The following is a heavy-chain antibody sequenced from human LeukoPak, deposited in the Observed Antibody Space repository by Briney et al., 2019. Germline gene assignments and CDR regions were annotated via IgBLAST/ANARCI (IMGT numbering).Heavy chain of an antibody. Sequence: PSETLSLTCTVSGGSISGYYWSWIRQPPGKGLEWIAYIYSSGSTNCNPSLQSRVTISVDTSKNHFSLKLSSVTAADTAMYYCARRSLAAPGKGAFDIWGQGTMVTVSS. D-gene: IGHD6-13*01. CDR3: ARRSLAAPGKGAFDI. V-gene: IGHV4-59*08. CDR2: IYSSGST. CDR1: GGSISGYY. J-gene: IGHJ3*02.